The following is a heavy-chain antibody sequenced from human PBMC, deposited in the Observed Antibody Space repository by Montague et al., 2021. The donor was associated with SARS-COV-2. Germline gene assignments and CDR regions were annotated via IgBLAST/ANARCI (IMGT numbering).Heavy chain of an antibody. D-gene: IGHD2-15*01. CDR1: GGSFSGYY. Sequence: SETLSLTCAVYGGSFSGYYWSWIRQPPGKGLEWIGEINHSGSTNYNPSLKSRVTISVDTSKNQFSLKLSSVTAADTAVYYCARKTRGWSSRPPYKYYFDYWGQGTLVTVSS. V-gene: IGHV4-34*01. J-gene: IGHJ4*02. CDR3: ARKTRGWSSRPPYKYYFDY. CDR2: INHSGST.